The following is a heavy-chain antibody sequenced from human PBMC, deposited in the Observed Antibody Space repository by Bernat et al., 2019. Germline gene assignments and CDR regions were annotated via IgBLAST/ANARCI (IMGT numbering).Heavy chain of an antibody. CDR2: IYYSGST. D-gene: IGHD3-10*01. J-gene: IGHJ4*02. Sequence: QLQLQESGPGLVKPSETLSLTCTVSGGSISSSSYYWGWIRQPPGKGLEWIGSIYYSGSTYYNPSLKSRVTISVDTSKNQFSLKLGSVTAADTAVYDCAGWVRGEFDDWGQGTLVTGSS. CDR1: GGSISSSSYY. CDR3: AGWVRGEFDD. V-gene: IGHV4-39*01.